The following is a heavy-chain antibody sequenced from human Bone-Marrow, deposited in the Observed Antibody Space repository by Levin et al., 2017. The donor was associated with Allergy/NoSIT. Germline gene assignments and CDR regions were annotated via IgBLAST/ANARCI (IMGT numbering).Heavy chain of an antibody. CDR3: ARALNTYGYYYYGMDG. CDR1: GYTFTSYY. J-gene: IGHJ6*02. Sequence: ASVKVSCKASGYTFTSYYMHWVRQAPGQGLEWMGIINPSGGSTSYAQKFQGRVTMTRDTSTSTVYMELSSLRSEDTAVYYCARALNTYGYYYYGMDGWGQGTTVTVSS. D-gene: IGHD4-17*01. V-gene: IGHV1-46*01. CDR2: INPSGGST.